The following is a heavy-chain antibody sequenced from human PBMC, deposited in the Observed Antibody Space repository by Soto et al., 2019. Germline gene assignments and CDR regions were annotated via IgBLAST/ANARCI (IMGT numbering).Heavy chain of an antibody. CDR3: AHLVGAAYDF. CDR1: GFSLTTSGVG. V-gene: IGHV2-5*02. D-gene: IGHD1-26*01. CDR2: VYWDDDK. Sequence: QITLKESGPTLVKFTEPLSLTCTFSGFSLTTSGVGVGWIRQPPGKALEWLALVYWDDDKRYRPSLKSRLTITRDTSKDQVFLTMTNMDPVDTATYYCAHLVGAAYDFWGQGTLVTVSS. J-gene: IGHJ4*02.